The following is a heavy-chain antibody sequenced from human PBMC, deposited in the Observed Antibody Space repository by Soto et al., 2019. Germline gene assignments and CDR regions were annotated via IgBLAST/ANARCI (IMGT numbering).Heavy chain of an antibody. D-gene: IGHD2-2*01. CDR2: ISCNSGSI. Sequence: EVQLVESGGGLVQPGRSLRLSCAASGFTFDDYAMHWVRQAPGKGLEWVSGISCNSGSIGYADSVKGRFTISRDNAKNSLYLQMNSLRAEDTALYYCAKALFVVVAPAGRDGAFDIWGQGTMVTVSS. CDR1: GFTFDDYA. V-gene: IGHV3-9*01. CDR3: AKALFVVVAPAGRDGAFDI. J-gene: IGHJ3*02.